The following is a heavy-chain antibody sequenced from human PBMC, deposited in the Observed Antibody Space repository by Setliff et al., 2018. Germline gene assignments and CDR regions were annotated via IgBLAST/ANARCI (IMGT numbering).Heavy chain of an antibody. V-gene: IGHV4-59*01. Sequence: SETRSLTCSVSGDSMSFSYWSWIRQPPGKGLEWIGYIYYSGSTDSHPSLKSRVSISIDTSKNQFSLNVRSVTAADTAIYYCAKGRGEMDSWGQGILVTVSS. J-gene: IGHJ4*02. CDR1: GDSMSFSY. CDR3: AKGRGEMDS. CDR2: IYYSGST. D-gene: IGHD3-10*01.